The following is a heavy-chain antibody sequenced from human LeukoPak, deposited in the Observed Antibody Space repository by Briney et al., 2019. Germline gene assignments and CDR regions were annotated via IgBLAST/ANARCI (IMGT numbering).Heavy chain of an antibody. D-gene: IGHD3-16*01. CDR1: GGTFSSYA. J-gene: IGHJ3*02. Sequence: SVKVSCKASGGTFSSYAISWVRQAPGQGLEWMGGIIPIFGTANYAQKFQGRVTMTRDTSTSTVYMELSSLRSEDTAVYYCARGRRGKLDLQDAFDIWGQGTMVTVSS. CDR3: ARGRRGKLDLQDAFDI. CDR2: IIPIFGTA. V-gene: IGHV1-69*05.